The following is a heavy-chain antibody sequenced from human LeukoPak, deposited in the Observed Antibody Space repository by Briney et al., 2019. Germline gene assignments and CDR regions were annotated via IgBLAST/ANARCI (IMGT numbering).Heavy chain of an antibody. J-gene: IGHJ6*02. Sequence: GGSLRLSCAASGFTFSSYSMNWVRQAPGKGLEWVSSISSSSSYIYYADSVKGRFTISRDNAKNSLYLQMNSLGAEDTAVYYCARPSYGDYGQDYYNYGMDVWGQGTTVTVSS. CDR1: GFTFSSYS. V-gene: IGHV3-21*01. CDR2: ISSSSSYI. CDR3: ARPSYGDYGQDYYNYGMDV. D-gene: IGHD4-17*01.